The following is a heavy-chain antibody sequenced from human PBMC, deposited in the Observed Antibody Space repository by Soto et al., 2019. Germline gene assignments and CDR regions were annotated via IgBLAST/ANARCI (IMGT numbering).Heavy chain of an antibody. V-gene: IGHV4-31*03. J-gene: IGHJ3*02. CDR1: GGSVSSGAYY. CDR3: ARARLRAVYAFDS. Sequence: SETLSLTCTVSGGSVSSGAYYWTWIRQRPGTGLEGIGYIYYSGITYYSPSLKSRLSISLDTSKNQFSLRRSSVTAADTAMYYCARARLRAVYAFDSRGQGTMVTVSS. D-gene: IGHD1-20*01. CDR2: IYYSGIT.